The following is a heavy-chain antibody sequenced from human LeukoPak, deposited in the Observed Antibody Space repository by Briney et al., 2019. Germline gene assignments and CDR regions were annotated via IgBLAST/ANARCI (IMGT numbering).Heavy chain of an antibody. CDR3: AGVPHYYDSSGYYT. Sequence: GGSLRLSCAASGFTFSSYAMSWVRQAPGKGLEWVSAISGSGGSTYYADSVKGRFTISRDNAKNSLYLQMNSLRAEDTAVYYCAGVPHYYDSSGYYTWGQGTLVTVSS. CDR2: ISGSGGST. V-gene: IGHV3-23*01. D-gene: IGHD3-22*01. CDR1: GFTFSSYA. J-gene: IGHJ5*02.